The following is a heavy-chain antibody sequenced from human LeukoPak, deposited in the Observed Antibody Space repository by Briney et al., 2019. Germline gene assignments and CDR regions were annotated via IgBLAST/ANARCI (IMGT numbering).Heavy chain of an antibody. D-gene: IGHD2-2*01. V-gene: IGHV4-59*01. CDR2: IYYNGNS. J-gene: IGHJ5*02. CDR1: GGSMNNYY. Sequence: SETLSLTCTVLGGSMNNYYWSWIRQPPGKGLEWIGYIYYNGNSKYNPSLQSRVTLSVDMSKNHFSLRLTSVTAADTAVYYCARDVPRGVNWLDPWGQGILVTVSS. CDR3: ARDVPRGVNWLDP.